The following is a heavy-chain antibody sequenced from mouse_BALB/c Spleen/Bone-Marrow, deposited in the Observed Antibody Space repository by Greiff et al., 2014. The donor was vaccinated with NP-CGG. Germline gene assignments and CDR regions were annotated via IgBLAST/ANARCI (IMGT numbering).Heavy chain of an antibody. CDR2: INPSTGYT. CDR1: GYTFTSYW. J-gene: IGHJ1*01. CDR3: ARDWYCDV. Sequence: QVQLKESGAELAKPGASVKMSCKASGYTFTSYWMHWVKQRPGQGLEWIGYINPSTGYTEYNQKFKDKATLTADESSSTAYMQLSSLTSEDSAVYYCARDWYCDVWGAGTTVTVSS. V-gene: IGHV1-7*01.